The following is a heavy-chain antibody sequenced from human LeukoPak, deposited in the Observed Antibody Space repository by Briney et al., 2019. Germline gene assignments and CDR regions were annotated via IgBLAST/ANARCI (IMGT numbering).Heavy chain of an antibody. CDR3: ARETPGTFDY. V-gene: IGHV3-48*03. CDR1: GFTFSSYE. CDR2: ISSSGSTI. J-gene: IGHJ4*02. Sequence: GGSLRLSCAASGFTFSSYEMNWVRQAPGKGLEWVSYISSSGSTIYYADSVKGRFTISRDNAKNSLYLQMNSLRAEDTAIYYCARETPGTFDYWGQGTLVTVSS.